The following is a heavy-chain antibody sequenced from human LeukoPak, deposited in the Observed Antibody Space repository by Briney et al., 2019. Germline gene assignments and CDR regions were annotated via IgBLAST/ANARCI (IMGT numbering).Heavy chain of an antibody. CDR3: ARAYCTSTSCTEIDY. CDR2: IDSDGCST. CDR1: GFTFSSYW. Sequence: GGSLRLSCAASGFTFSSYWMHWVRQAPGKGLVWVSRIDSDGCSTSYAGSVKGRFSISRDNAKSPLYLQINSLRAQDTALYYCARAYCTSTSCTEIDYWGQGTLVTVSS. D-gene: IGHD2-2*01. J-gene: IGHJ4*02. V-gene: IGHV3-74*01.